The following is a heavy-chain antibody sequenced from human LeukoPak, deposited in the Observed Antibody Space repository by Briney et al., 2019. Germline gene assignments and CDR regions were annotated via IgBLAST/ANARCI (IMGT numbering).Heavy chain of an antibody. V-gene: IGHV4-30-2*06. CDR2: IYHSGST. J-gene: IGHJ4*02. CDR3: ARAIITVRGRYYFDY. CDR1: GGSISSGGYS. Sequence: SETLSLTCAVSGGSISSGGYSWSWIRQSPGKGLEWIGYIYHSGSTYYNPSLKSQVTISVDRSKNQFSLKLSSVTAADTAVYYCARAIITVRGRYYFDYWGQGTLVTVSS. D-gene: IGHD3-10*01.